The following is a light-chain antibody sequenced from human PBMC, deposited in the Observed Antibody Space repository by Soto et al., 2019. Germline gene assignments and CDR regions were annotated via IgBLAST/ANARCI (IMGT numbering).Light chain of an antibody. CDR3: GSYTGSITYV. CDR1: TSDVGGYNY. Sequence: LTQPASVSGSLGQSITISCTGTTSDVGGYNYVSWYQQHPGKAPILMIYEVTNRPSGVSNRFSGSKSGNTASLTISGLQVEDEAEYFCGSYTGSITYVFGTGTKATVL. CDR2: EVT. V-gene: IGLV2-14*01. J-gene: IGLJ1*01.